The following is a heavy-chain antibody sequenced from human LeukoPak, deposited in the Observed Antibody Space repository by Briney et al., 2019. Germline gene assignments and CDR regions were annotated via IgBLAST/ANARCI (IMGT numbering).Heavy chain of an antibody. J-gene: IGHJ4*02. D-gene: IGHD4-17*01. CDR1: GGSISSYY. V-gene: IGHV4-59*01. CDR3: ARGIQVTTYDQLYYFDY. Sequence: SETLSLTCTVSGGSISSYYWSWIRQPPGKGLEWIGYIYYSGSTNYNPSLKSRVTISVDTSKNQFSLKLSSVTAADTAVYYCARGIQVTTYDQLYYFDYWGQGTLVTVSS. CDR2: IYYSGST.